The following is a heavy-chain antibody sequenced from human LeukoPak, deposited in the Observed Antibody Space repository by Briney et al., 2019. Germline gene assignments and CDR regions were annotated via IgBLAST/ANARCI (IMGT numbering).Heavy chain of an antibody. V-gene: IGHV3-15*01. CDR1: GFTVSSNH. J-gene: IGHJ1*01. CDR3: TTDRYYDNSELQFQH. D-gene: IGHD3-22*01. CDR2: IKRETDGGTI. Sequence: GGSLRLSCAVSGFTVSSNHMSWVRQAPGKGLEWLGRIKRETDGGTIDYAAPVKGRFTISRDDSRNTLYLQMDSLKIEDTAVYYCTTDRYYDNSELQFQHWGQGTLVTVSS.